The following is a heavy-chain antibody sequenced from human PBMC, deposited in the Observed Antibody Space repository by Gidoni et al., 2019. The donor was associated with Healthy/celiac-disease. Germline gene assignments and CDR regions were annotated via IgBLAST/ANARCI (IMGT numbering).Heavy chain of an antibody. CDR1: GFTLSSYA. V-gene: IGHV3-23*01. D-gene: IGHD3-3*01. J-gene: IGHJ5*02. Sequence: EVQLLESGGGLVQPGGSLRLYCAASGFTLSSYAMSWVRQAPGKGLEWVSAISGSGGSTYYADSVKGRFTISRDNFKNTLYLQMNSLRAEDTAVYYCAKLAIFGVVTPPGWFDPWGQGTLVTVSS. CDR2: ISGSGGST. CDR3: AKLAIFGVVTPPGWFDP.